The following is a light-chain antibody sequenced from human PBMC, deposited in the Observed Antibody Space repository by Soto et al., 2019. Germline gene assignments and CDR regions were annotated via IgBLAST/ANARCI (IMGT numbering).Light chain of an antibody. V-gene: IGKV1-27*01. CDR2: AAS. CDR3: HKYNSASWK. Sequence: DIQMTHSPSFPSTSVGNIVAITCRARQGISNYLAWYQQKPGKFPELLNYAASTLQARVPSRFSVSGSGPDFTLTISCHRPKDVATYYYHKYNSASWKCAQVTMLEIK. J-gene: IGKJ1*01. CDR1: QGISNY.